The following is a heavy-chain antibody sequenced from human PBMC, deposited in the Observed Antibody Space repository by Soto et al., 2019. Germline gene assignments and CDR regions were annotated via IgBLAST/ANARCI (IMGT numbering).Heavy chain of an antibody. J-gene: IGHJ4*02. D-gene: IGHD3-22*01. Sequence: QVQLVQSGAEVKKPGASVKVSCKASGYTFTSYAMHWVRQAPGQRLEWMGWINAGNGNAKYSQKFQGRVTITRDTSASTAYMELSSMRSEDTAVYYCARGDYYDIHDYWGQGTLVTVSS. CDR2: INAGNGNA. V-gene: IGHV1-3*01. CDR3: ARGDYYDIHDY. CDR1: GYTFTSYA.